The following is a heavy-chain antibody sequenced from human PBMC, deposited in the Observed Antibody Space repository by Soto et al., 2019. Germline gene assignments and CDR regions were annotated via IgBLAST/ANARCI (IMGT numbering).Heavy chain of an antibody. V-gene: IGHV3-7*01. Sequence: PGGSLRLSCAASGLTFSSYWMSWVRQAPGKGLEWVANIKQDGSEKYYVDSVKGRFTISRDNAKNSLYLQMNSLRAEDTAVYYCARDDVNGYSSSSDMGFDYWGQGTLVTVSS. D-gene: IGHD6-6*01. CDR3: ARDDVNGYSSSSDMGFDY. CDR2: IKQDGSEK. J-gene: IGHJ4*02. CDR1: GLTFSSYW.